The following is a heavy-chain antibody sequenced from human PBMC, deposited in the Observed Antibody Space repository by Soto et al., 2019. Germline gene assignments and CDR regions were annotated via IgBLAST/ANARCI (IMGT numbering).Heavy chain of an antibody. Sequence: QLQLQESGSGLVQPSQTLSLTCAVSGGSISSGGYSWTWIRQPPGKGLEWIGYIYHSSGTYYIPSLKCRVTISVDRSNNQFSRKLSAVTAADTAVYYCARGSDGYNPMGWGWFDPWGQGTLVTVSS. CDR3: ARGSDGYNPMGWGWFDP. J-gene: IGHJ5*02. V-gene: IGHV4-30-2*01. CDR1: GGSISSGGYS. D-gene: IGHD5-12*01. CDR2: IYHSSGT.